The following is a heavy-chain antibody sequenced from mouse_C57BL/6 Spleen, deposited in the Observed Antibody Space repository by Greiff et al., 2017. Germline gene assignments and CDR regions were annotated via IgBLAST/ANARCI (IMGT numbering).Heavy chain of an antibody. D-gene: IGHD1-1*01. CDR3: ARHGSSYGFDY. J-gene: IGHJ2*01. Sequence: VKLQQPGAELVRPGSSVKLSCKASGYTFTSYWMHWVKQRPIQGLEWIGNIDPSDSETHYNQKFKDKATLTVDKSSSTAYMQLSSLTSEDSAVKYWARHGSSYGFDYWGQGTTLTVSS. CDR1: GYTFTSYW. CDR2: IDPSDSET. V-gene: IGHV1-52*01.